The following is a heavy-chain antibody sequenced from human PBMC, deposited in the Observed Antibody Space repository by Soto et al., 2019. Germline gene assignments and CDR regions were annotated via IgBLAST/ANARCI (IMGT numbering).Heavy chain of an antibody. J-gene: IGHJ1*01. CDR1: GFAFNNYG. CDR2: ISKSDYT. CDR3: AREDSIIIPAVLDF. V-gene: IGHV3-21*01. D-gene: IGHD2-2*01. Sequence: GVSLRLSCTVSGFAFNNYGINWVRQAPGKGLEWVSSISKSDYTYYSDSVKGRFTISRDNAKNSVSLQMNTLRVEDKAVYYCAREDSIIIPAVLDFWGKGPLVTDSS.